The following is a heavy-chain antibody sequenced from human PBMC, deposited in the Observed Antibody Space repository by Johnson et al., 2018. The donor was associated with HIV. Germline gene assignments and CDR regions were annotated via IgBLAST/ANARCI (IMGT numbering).Heavy chain of an antibody. CDR1: GFTFSSYG. J-gene: IGHJ3*02. V-gene: IGHV3-66*02. D-gene: IGHD6-6*01. Sequence: VQLVESGGGVVQPGGSLRLSCAASGFTFSSYGMSWVRQAPGKGLEWVSVIYSGGSTYYADSVKGRFTISRDNSKNTLYLQMNSLRAEDTAVYYCAREIIAARPSAFDIWGQGTMVTVSS. CDR2: IYSGGST. CDR3: AREIIAARPSAFDI.